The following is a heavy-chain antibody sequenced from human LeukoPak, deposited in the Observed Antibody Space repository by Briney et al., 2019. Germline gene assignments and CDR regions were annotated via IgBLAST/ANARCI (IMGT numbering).Heavy chain of an antibody. V-gene: IGHV1-58*02. J-gene: IGHJ4*02. CDR3: AAGFSNHGYIY. CDR2: TVLGSGDT. CDR1: GLTFRTSA. Sequence: SVKLSCKASGLTFRTSAMQWVRQTRGQGLEWIGWTVLGSGDTNYAQSLKERVTITRDMSTSTAYMELSSLRSEDTAMYYCAAGFSNHGYIYWGQGTLVTVSS. D-gene: IGHD6-13*01.